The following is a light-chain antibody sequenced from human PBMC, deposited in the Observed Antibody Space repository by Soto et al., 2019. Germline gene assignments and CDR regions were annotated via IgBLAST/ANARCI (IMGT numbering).Light chain of an antibody. CDR2: DAS. V-gene: IGKV3-11*01. J-gene: IGKJ5*01. Sequence: EIVLTQSPATLSLSPGERATLSCRASQSVSSYLAWYQHKPGQAPRLLIDDASNRATGIPARFSGIGSGTAFTLTISSLEPEDFAVYYGQRRSNWPITFGQGTRLEIK. CDR1: QSVSSY. CDR3: QRRSNWPIT.